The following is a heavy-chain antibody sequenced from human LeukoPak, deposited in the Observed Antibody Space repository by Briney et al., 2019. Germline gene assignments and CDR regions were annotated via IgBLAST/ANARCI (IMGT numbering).Heavy chain of an antibody. D-gene: IGHD2-21*02. Sequence: GRSLRLSCAASGFTFSSYGMHWVRQAPGKGLEWVAVIWYDGSNKYYADSVKGRFTISRDNSKNTLYLQMNSLRAEDTAVYYCARDINIVVVTAGYYGMDVWGQGTTVTVSS. CDR1: GFTFSSYG. V-gene: IGHV3-33*01. J-gene: IGHJ6*02. CDR2: IWYDGSNK. CDR3: ARDINIVVVTAGYYGMDV.